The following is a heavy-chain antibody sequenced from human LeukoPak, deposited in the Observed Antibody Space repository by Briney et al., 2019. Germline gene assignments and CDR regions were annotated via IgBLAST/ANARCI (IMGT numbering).Heavy chain of an antibody. CDR3: AKSNGYGLIDY. CDR1: GFIFGDYA. V-gene: IGHV4-34*08. D-gene: IGHD5-12*01. J-gene: IGHJ4*02. CDR2: INHSGST. Sequence: GSLRLSCTTSGFIFGDYALTWVRQAPGKGLEWIGEINHSGSTYYNPSLKSRVTISVDTSKNQFSLKLSSVTAADTAMYYCAKSNGYGLIDYWGQGTLVTVSS.